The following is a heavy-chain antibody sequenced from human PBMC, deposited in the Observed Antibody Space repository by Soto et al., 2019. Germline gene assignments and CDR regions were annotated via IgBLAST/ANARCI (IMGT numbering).Heavy chain of an antibody. CDR2: ISVHNGNT. V-gene: IGHV1-18*01. J-gene: IGHJ5*02. CDR1: NYTFPTYG. CDR3: ARPVDTALGYNWFDP. Sequence: ASVKVSCKASNYTFPTYGISWVRQAPGQGLEWMGWISVHNGNTNYAQKFQDRITMTTDTSTSTAYMELSSLRSEDTAVYYCARPVDTALGYNWFDPWGQGTLVTVSS. D-gene: IGHD5-18*01.